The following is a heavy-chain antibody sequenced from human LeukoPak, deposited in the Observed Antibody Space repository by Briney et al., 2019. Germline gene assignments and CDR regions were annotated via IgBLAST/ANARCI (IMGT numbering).Heavy chain of an antibody. V-gene: IGHV1-2*02. CDR3: TREARAGDWFDP. D-gene: IGHD5-12*01. Sequence: ASVKVSCKASGYTFTAYYIHWVRQAPGQGLEWMGWINPDSGGTNYAQKFQGRVTMTRDTSISTVYMELSRLRSDDTAVFYCTREARAGDWFDPWGQGTLVTVSS. CDR1: GYTFTAYY. CDR2: INPDSGGT. J-gene: IGHJ5*02.